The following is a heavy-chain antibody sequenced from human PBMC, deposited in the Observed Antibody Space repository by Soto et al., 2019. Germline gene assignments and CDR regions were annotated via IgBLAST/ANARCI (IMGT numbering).Heavy chain of an antibody. CDR3: ARDHLVWSGSYYYYGMDV. D-gene: IGHD3-3*01. CDR1: GGSISSYY. Sequence: SETLSLTCTVSGGSISSYYWSWSRQPPGKGLEWIGYIYYIGSNNYNPSLKSRVTISVDTSKNQFSLKLSSVTAADPAVYYCARDHLVWSGSYYYYGMDVWGQGTTVTVSS. CDR2: IYYIGSN. V-gene: IGHV4-59*01. J-gene: IGHJ6*02.